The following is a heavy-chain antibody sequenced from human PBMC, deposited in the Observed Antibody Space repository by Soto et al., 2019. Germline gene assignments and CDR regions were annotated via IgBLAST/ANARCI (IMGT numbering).Heavy chain of an antibody. CDR1: GFTFSGSA. V-gene: IGHV3-73*02. CDR3: TGWGRVGSSSWGYYYYGMDV. Sequence: EVQLVESGGGLVQPGGSPKLSCAASGFTFSGSAMHWVRQASGKGLEWVGRIRSKANSYATAYAASVKGRFTISRDDSKNTAYLQMNSLKTEDTAVYYCTGWGRVGSSSWGYYYYGMDVWGQGTTVTVSS. D-gene: IGHD6-6*01. J-gene: IGHJ6*02. CDR2: IRSKANSYAT.